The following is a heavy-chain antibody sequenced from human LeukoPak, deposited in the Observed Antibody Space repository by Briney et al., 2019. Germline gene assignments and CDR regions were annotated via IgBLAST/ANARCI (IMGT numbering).Heavy chain of an antibody. CDR2: ISHDGII. V-gene: IGHV3-74*01. CDR1: GFTFSSYV. CDR3: ARDWVYKIDY. D-gene: IGHD5-24*01. J-gene: IGHJ4*02. Sequence: GGSLRLSCETAGFTFSSYVMHWVRRTPGKGLVWVSRISHDGIISYADSVKGRFTISRDNAKNTLILQMSSLRVEDTAVYYCARDWVYKIDYWGRGTLVTVSS.